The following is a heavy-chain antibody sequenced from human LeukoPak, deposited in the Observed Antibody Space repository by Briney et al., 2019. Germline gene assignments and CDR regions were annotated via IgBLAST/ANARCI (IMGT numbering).Heavy chain of an antibody. J-gene: IGHJ2*01. D-gene: IGHD3-3*02. CDR2: FYSGGDT. V-gene: IGHV3-53*01. CDR3: ARDSTGYWYFDL. Sequence: GGSLRLSCAASGFTFNDYYMGWIRQAPGKGLEWVSVFYSGGDTHYADSVKGRFTISRDNSKNTLYLQMNSLRAEDTAVYYCARDSTGYWYFDLWGRGTLVSVSS. CDR1: GFTFNDYY.